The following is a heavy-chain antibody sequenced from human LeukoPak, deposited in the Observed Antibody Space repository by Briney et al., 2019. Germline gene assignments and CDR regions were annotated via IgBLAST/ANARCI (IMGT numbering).Heavy chain of an antibody. D-gene: IGHD3-16*02. Sequence: GGSLRLSCAASGFTFDDYAMHWVRQAPGKGLEWVSGISWNSGSIGYADSVKGRFTISRDNSKNTLYLQMNSLRTEDTAVYYCAKAAGVKTFGEVIVSTHRPNIDYWGQGTLVIVSS. V-gene: IGHV3-9*01. CDR2: ISWNSGSI. J-gene: IGHJ4*02. CDR3: AKAAGVKTFGEVIVSTHRPNIDY. CDR1: GFTFDDYA.